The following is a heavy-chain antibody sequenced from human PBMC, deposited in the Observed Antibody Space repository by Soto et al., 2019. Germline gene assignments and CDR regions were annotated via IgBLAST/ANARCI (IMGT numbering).Heavy chain of an antibody. Sequence: QPGRSLRLSCAASGFTFSKYAMSWVRQAPGKGLEWVSAISGSGDSTYYADSVKGRFTISRDNSKNTLYLQMNSLRAEDTAEYYCAKDLTMIAVVITRYWFFDLWGRGTLVTVSS. CDR2: ISGSGDST. J-gene: IGHJ2*01. D-gene: IGHD3-22*01. CDR1: GFTFSKYA. V-gene: IGHV3-23*01. CDR3: AKDLTMIAVVITRYWFFDL.